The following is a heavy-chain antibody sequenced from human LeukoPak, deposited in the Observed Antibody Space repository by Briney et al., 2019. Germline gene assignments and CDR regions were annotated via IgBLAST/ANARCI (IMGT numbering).Heavy chain of an antibody. CDR3: ARDRRRGYDSLDY. CDR1: GFTVSSNY. V-gene: IGHV3-66*01. Sequence: GGSLRLSCAASGFTVSSNYMSWVRQASGKGLEWVSVIYSGGSTYYADSVKGRFTISRDNSKNTLYLQMNSLRAEDTAVYYCARDRRRGYDSLDYWGQGTLVTVSS. CDR2: IYSGGST. J-gene: IGHJ4*02. D-gene: IGHD5-12*01.